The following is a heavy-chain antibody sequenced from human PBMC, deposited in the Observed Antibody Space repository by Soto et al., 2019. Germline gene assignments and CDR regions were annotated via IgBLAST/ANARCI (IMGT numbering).Heavy chain of an antibody. CDR1: GASITSYY. CDR3: ARLDYYYSLDV. CDR2: IHYSGST. V-gene: IGHV4-59*08. Sequence: QGQLQESGPGLVRPSETQSLTCTVSGASITSYYWSWIRQSSGKGLEWIGYIHYSGSTNYNPSLESRVTMSIDTSESKFSLRLRSVTAADSAVYYCARLDYYYSLDVWGKGTAVTVSS. J-gene: IGHJ6*03.